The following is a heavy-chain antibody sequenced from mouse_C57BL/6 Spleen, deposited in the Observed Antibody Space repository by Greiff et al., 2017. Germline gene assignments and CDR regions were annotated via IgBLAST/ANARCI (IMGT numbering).Heavy chain of an antibody. CDR2: IDPETGGP. J-gene: IGHJ1*03. CDR3: TRSRYYSNYGWYFDV. CDR1: GYTFTDYE. Sequence: QVQLKQSGAELVRPGASVTLSCKASGYTFTDYEMHWVKQTPVHGLEWIGAIDPETGGPAYNQKFKGKAILTADKSSSTAYMELRSLTSEDSAVYYCTRSRYYSNYGWYFDVWGTGTTVTVSS. D-gene: IGHD2-5*01. V-gene: IGHV1-15*01.